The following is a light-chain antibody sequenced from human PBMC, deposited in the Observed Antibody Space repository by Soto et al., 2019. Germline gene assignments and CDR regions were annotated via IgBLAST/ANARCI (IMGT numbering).Light chain of an antibody. Sequence: TLSLSPGGGGTLTSRASQCVRTYLAWYQHKRGRAPRLLIYDASKRATGIPARFSGSGSGTDFTLIITSLEPEDFGVYFGMQRRNWPRITIVQGTLLEIK. J-gene: IGKJ5*01. CDR3: MQRRNWPRIT. V-gene: IGKV3-11*01. CDR1: QCVRTY. CDR2: DAS.